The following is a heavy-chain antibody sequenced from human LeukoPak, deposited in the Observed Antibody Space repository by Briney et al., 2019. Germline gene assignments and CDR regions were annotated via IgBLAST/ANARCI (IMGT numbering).Heavy chain of an antibody. CDR1: GFTSDDYV. CDR3: AIDMRRYSSSLENWFDP. J-gene: IGHJ5*02. Sequence: SPRLSRAPSGFTSDDYVMHWVRQAPGKGLEWGSGISWNSVIVGYADSVKGRFTISRDNAKNSLYLQMNSLRAEDTALYYCAIDMRRYSSSLENWFDPWGQGTLVTVSS. D-gene: IGHD6-6*01. V-gene: IGHV3-9*02. CDR2: ISWNSVIV.